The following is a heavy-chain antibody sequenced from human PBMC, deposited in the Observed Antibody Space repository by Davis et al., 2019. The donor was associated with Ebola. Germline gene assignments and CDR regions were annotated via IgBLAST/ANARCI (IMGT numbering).Heavy chain of an antibody. CDR1: GYTFTGYY. V-gene: IGHV1-69*10. J-gene: IGHJ4*02. CDR3: ARGSVTVTTQFDY. Sequence: SVKVSCKASGYTFTGYYMHWVRQAPGQGLEWMGGIIPILGIANYAQKFQGRVTITADKSTSTAYMELSSLRSEDTAVYYCARGSVTVTTQFDYWGQGTLVTVSS. D-gene: IGHD4-17*01. CDR2: IIPILGIA.